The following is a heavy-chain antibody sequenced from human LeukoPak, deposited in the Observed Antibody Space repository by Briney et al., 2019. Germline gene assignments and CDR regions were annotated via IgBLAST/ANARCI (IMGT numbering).Heavy chain of an antibody. D-gene: IGHD6-13*01. CDR3: ARVPQQLVHWYFDL. CDR1: GGSISSNNYY. J-gene: IGHJ2*01. V-gene: IGHV4-39*07. Sequence: PSETLSLTCTVSGGSISSNNYYWGWIRQPPGKGLEWIGSMYYRGNTYYNPSLKSRVTISVDTSKNQFSLKLSTVTAADTAVYYCARVPQQLVHWYFDLWGRGTLVTVSS. CDR2: MYYRGNT.